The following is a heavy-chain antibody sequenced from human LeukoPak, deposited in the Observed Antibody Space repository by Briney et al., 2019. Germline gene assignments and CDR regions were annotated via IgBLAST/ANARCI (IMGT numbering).Heavy chain of an antibody. D-gene: IGHD6-6*01. V-gene: IGHV3-48*04. Sequence: GGSLRLSCAASGFTVSSVYMNWVRQAPGKGLEWVSYISSGSSSIFYADSVKGRFTISRDNSKNSLYLQMNSLRVEDTAVYYCARGGIAARFAYWGQGTLVTVSS. J-gene: IGHJ4*02. CDR3: ARGGIAARFAY. CDR2: ISSGSSSI. CDR1: GFTVSSVY.